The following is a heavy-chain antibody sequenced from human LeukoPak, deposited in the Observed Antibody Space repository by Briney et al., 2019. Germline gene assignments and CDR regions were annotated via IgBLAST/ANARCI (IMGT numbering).Heavy chain of an antibody. V-gene: IGHV3-33*08. CDR2: IWYDGSNK. CDR1: GFTFSSYG. J-gene: IGHJ4*02. CDR3: ARDVLLWFGESGVPFDN. Sequence: GSLRLSCAASGFTFSSYGMHWVRQAPGKGLEWVAVIWYDGSNKYYADSVKGRFTISRDNSKNTLYLQMNSLRAEDTAVYYCARDVLLWFGESGVPFDNWGQGTLVTVSS. D-gene: IGHD3-10*01.